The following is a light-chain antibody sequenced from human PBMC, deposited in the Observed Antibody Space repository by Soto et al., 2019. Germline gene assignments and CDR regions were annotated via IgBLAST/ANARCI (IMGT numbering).Light chain of an antibody. V-gene: IGLV2-14*03. CDR2: DVT. CDR1: SSDVGGYNY. J-gene: IGLJ1*01. Sequence: QSALTKPASVSGSPGQSITISCTGTSSDVGGYNYVSWYQHHPGKAPELMIYDVTNRPSGVSHRFSGSKSGNSASLTISGLQAEDEADYYCSSYTGSSPSYVFGAGTKLTVL. CDR3: SSYTGSSPSYV.